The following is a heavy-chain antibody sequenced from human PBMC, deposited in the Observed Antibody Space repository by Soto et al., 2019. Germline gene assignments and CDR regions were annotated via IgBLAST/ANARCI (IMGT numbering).Heavy chain of an antibody. CDR2: TYYRSKWYN. D-gene: IGHD5-12*01. V-gene: IGHV6-1*01. J-gene: IGHJ4*02. Sequence: SQTLSLTCAICGDSVSSNSAAWYWIRQSPSRGLEWLGRTYYRSKWYNDYAVSVKSRITINPDTSKNQFSLQLNSVTPEDMAVYYCARSIIVATGAFDYWGQGTLVTVSS. CDR3: ARSIIVATGAFDY. CDR1: GDSVSSNSAA.